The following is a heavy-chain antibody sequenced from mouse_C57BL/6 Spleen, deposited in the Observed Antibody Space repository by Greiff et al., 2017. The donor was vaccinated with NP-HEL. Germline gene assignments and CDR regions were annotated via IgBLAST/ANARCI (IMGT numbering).Heavy chain of an antibody. CDR3: ARSGSSSFAY. D-gene: IGHD1-1*01. V-gene: IGHV1-64*01. Sequence: VQLQQPGAELVKPGASVKLSCKASGYTFTSYWMHWVKQRPGQGLEWIGMIHPNSGSTNYNEKFKSKATLTVDKSSSTAYMQLSSLTSEDSAVYYCARSGSSSFAYWGQGTLVTVSA. CDR2: IHPNSGST. J-gene: IGHJ3*01. CDR1: GYTFTSYW.